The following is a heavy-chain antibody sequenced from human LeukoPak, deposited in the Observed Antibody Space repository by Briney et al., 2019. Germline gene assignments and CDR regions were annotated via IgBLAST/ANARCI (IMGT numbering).Heavy chain of an antibody. CDR2: INPNSGDT. D-gene: IGHD3-10*01. V-gene: IGHV1-2*02. Sequence: ASVRVSCKASGYPFTDQFINWVRQAPGRGLECMGWINPNSGDTNYEQRFQGRVTMTRDTSISTAYMDLTRLASDDTAVYYCARGELLVDYWGQGTLVTVSS. J-gene: IGHJ4*02. CDR1: GYPFTDQF. CDR3: ARGELLVDY.